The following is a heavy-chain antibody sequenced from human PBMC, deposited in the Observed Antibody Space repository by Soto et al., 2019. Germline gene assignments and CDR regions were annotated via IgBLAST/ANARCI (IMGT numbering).Heavy chain of an antibody. CDR3: ATRSPAFDY. J-gene: IGHJ4*02. CDR2: ISTYKGNT. CDR1: GYTFTSYG. V-gene: IGHV1-18*01. Sequence: QVQLVQSGPEVKKPGASVKVSCKTSGYTFTSYGIAWVRQAPGQGLEWMGWISTYKGNTNYAQKFXXRXTXXTDTSTSTAYMELRSLRSDDTAVYYRATRSPAFDYWGQGTLVTVSS.